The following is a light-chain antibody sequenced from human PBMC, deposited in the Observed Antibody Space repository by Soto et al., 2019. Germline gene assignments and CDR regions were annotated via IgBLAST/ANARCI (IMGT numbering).Light chain of an antibody. CDR2: DAS. CDR3: QQRSGWPRT. Sequence: EIVLTQSPASLSFSPGESATLSCRASQSIKTYLAWYQQKPGQAPRLLIYDASNRATDIPARFSGSGSGTDFTLTISSLEPEDFAVYYCQQRSGWPRTFGPGTKVDIK. V-gene: IGKV3-11*01. J-gene: IGKJ3*01. CDR1: QSIKTY.